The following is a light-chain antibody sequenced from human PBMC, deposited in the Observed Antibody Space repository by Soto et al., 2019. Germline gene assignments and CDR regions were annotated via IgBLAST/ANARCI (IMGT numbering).Light chain of an antibody. Sequence: QSALTQPASVSGSPGQSITISCTGTSSDAVSNNLVSWYQQHPGKAPKLIIYEVTKRPSGISNRFSGSTSGNTASLTISGLQAEDEADYYCCSYAGSSTFAFGGWTQLTVL. CDR2: EVT. V-gene: IGLV2-23*02. J-gene: IGLJ2*01. CDR1: SSDAVSNNL. CDR3: CSYAGSSTFA.